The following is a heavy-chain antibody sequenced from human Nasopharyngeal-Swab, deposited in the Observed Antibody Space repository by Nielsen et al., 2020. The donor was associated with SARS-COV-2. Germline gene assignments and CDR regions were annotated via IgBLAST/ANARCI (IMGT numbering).Heavy chain of an antibody. CDR3: AKDMEVRYFDWLSPSYYYYGMDV. J-gene: IGHJ6*02. V-gene: IGHV3-23*01. Sequence: GESLKISCAASGFTFSSYAMSWVRQAPGKGLEWVSAISGSGGSTYYADSVKGRFTISRDNSKNTLYLQMNSLRAEDTAVYYCAKDMEVRYFDWLSPSYYYYGMDVWGQGTTVTVSS. CDR2: ISGSGGST. CDR1: GFTFSSYA. D-gene: IGHD3-9*01.